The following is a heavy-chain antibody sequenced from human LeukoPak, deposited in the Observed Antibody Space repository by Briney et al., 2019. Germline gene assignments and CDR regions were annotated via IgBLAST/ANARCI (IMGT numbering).Heavy chain of an antibody. Sequence: SETLSLTCTVSGGSISSYYWSWIRQPPGKGLEWIGYIYYSGSTNYNPSLKSRVTISVDTSKNQFSPKLSSVTAADTAVYYCARELRDRFDPWGQGTLVTVSS. D-gene: IGHD3-3*01. CDR2: IYYSGST. CDR3: ARELRDRFDP. V-gene: IGHV4-59*01. CDR1: GGSISSYY. J-gene: IGHJ5*02.